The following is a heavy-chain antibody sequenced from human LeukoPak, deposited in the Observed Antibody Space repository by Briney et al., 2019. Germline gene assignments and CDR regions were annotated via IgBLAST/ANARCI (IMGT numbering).Heavy chain of an antibody. Sequence: NAGESLKISCKGSGYSFTTYWIGWVRQMPGKGLEWMGIIYPGDSDTRYSPSFQGQVTISADKSISTAYLQWSSLKASDTAMYYCARVKVVAAPLNAFDIWGQGTMVTVSS. CDR2: IYPGDSDT. J-gene: IGHJ3*02. V-gene: IGHV5-51*01. CDR1: GYSFTTYW. CDR3: ARVKVVAAPLNAFDI. D-gene: IGHD2-15*01.